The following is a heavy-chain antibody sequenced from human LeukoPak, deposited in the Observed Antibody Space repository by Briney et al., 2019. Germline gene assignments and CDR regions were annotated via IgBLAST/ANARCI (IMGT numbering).Heavy chain of an antibody. CDR1: GGSISSGSYY. CDR2: IYTSGST. D-gene: IGHD3-22*01. J-gene: IGHJ3*02. CDR3: AKHRMIVVVIKLGGAFDI. V-gene: IGHV4-61*02. Sequence: SETLSLTCTVSGGSISSGSYYWSWIRQPAGKGLEWVGRIYTSGSTNYNPSLKSRVTISVDTSKNQFSLKLGSVTAADTAVYYCAKHRMIVVVIKLGGAFDIWGQGTMVTVSS.